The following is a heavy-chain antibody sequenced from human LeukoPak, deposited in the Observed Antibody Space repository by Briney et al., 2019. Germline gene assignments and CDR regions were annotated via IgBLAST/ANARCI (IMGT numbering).Heavy chain of an antibody. CDR2: IGSSGSTI. J-gene: IGHJ5*02. D-gene: IGHD2-8*01. CDR3: ARVMVYATGWFDP. V-gene: IGHV3-48*03. Sequence: GGSLRLSCAASGFTFSSYEMNWVRQAPGKGLEWVSYIGSSGSTIYYADSVKGRFTISRDNAKNSLYLQMNSLRAEDTAVYYCARVMVYATGWFDPWGQGTLVTVSS. CDR1: GFTFSSYE.